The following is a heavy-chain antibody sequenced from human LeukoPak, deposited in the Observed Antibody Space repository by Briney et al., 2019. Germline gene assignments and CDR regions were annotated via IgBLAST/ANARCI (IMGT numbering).Heavy chain of an antibody. CDR1: GGSISSGDYY. D-gene: IGHD2-15*01. Sequence: SETLSLTCTVSGGSISSGDYYWSWIRQPPGKGLEWIGYIYYSGSTYYNPSLKSRVTISVDTSKNQFPLKLSSVTAADTAVYYCARDPYCSGGSCYWRAYWYFDLWGRGTLVTASS. V-gene: IGHV4-30-4*01. CDR2: IYYSGST. CDR3: ARDPYCSGGSCYWRAYWYFDL. J-gene: IGHJ2*01.